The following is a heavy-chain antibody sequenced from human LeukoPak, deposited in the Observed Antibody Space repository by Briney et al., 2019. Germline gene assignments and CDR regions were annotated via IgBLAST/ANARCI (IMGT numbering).Heavy chain of an antibody. CDR1: GFTFSNYW. V-gene: IGHV3-7*01. CDR2: IMQDGSEK. CDR3: ARRYCGGDCHSPYFDY. J-gene: IGHJ4*01. Sequence: GGSLRLSCAASGFTFSNYWMSWVRQAPGKGLEWVANIMQDGSEKYYVDSVKGRFTISRDNAKNSLYLQMNSLRAEDTAVYYCARRYCGGDCHSPYFDYWGQEPWSPSPQ. D-gene: IGHD2-21*02.